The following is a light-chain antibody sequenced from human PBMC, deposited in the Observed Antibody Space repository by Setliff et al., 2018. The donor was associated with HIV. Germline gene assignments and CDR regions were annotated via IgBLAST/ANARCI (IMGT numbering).Light chain of an antibody. CDR3: CSNTGSNTYV. Sequence: QSALTQPASVSGSPGQSITISCTGTSSDVGRYNLVSWYQQPPGKAPKLMIYQATKRPSGVSNRFSGSKSGNTASLTISGLQAEDEADYDCCSNTGSNTYVFGTGTKGTVL. CDR2: QAT. CDR1: SSDVGRYNL. J-gene: IGLJ1*01. V-gene: IGLV2-23*01.